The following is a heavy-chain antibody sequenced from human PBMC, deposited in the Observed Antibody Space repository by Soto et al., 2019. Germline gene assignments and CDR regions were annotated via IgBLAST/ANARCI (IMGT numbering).Heavy chain of an antibody. V-gene: IGHV1-18*01. CDR3: ARDLPGLERHYYYDGMDV. CDR2: ISAYNGNT. J-gene: IGHJ6*02. Sequence: QVQLVQSGAEVKKPGASVKVSCKASGYTFTSYGISWVRQAPGQGLEWMGWISAYNGNTNYAQKLQGRVTMTTDTSTSTAYMKLRSLRSDDTAVYYCARDLPGLERHYYYDGMDVWGQGTTVTVSS. CDR1: GYTFTSYG. D-gene: IGHD1-1*01.